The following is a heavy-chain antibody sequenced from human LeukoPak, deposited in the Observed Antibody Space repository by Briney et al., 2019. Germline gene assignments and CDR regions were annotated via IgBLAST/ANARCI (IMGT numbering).Heavy chain of an antibody. J-gene: IGHJ4*02. CDR1: GFTFSSYA. Sequence: GRSLRLSCAASGFTFSSYAMHWVRQAPGKGLEWVAVISYDGSNKYYADSVKGRFTISRDNSKNTLYLQMNSLRAEDTAVYYCASIGSPPFDYWGQGTLVTVSS. V-gene: IGHV3-30-3*01. CDR2: ISYDGSNK. CDR3: ASIGSPPFDY. D-gene: IGHD1-26*01.